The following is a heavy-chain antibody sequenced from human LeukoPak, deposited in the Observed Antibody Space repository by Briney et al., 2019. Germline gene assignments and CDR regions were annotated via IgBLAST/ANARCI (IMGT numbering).Heavy chain of an antibody. CDR1: GGSISSGGYY. D-gene: IGHD6-6*01. V-gene: IGHV4-31*03. CDR2: IYYSGST. CDR3: ARHVRGQLVLGGAFDI. Sequence: SETLSLTCTVSGGSISSGGYYWSWIRQHPGKGLEWIGYIYYSGSTYYNPSLKSRVTISVDMSKNQFSLKLSSVTAADTAVYYCARHVRGQLVLGGAFDIWGQGTMVTVSS. J-gene: IGHJ3*02.